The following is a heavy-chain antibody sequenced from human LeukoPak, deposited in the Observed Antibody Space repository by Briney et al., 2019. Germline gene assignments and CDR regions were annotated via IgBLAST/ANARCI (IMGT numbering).Heavy chain of an antibody. V-gene: IGHV3-15*01. Sequence: GGSLRLSCAASGFTFSEAWMSWVRRAPGKGLEWVGRILTKRGGETTDYAAPVKGRFTISRDDSKETLYLQMYSLKTEDTAVYYCATNDVFDIWGQGTMVTVSS. CDR1: GFTFSEAW. J-gene: IGHJ3*02. CDR2: ILTKRGGETT. CDR3: ATNDVFDI.